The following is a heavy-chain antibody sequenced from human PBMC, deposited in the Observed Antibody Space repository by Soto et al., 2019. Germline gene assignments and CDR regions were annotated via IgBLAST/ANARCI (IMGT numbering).Heavy chain of an antibody. J-gene: IGHJ4*02. CDR3: ARARVLRYSSSWYLDY. CDR2: INHSGST. Sequence: QVQLQQWGAGLLKPSETLSLTCAVYGGSFSGYYWSWIRQPPGKGLEWIGEINHSGSTNYNPSLNRRVTISVDTSKNQFSLKLSSVTAADTAVYYCARARVLRYSSSWYLDYWGQGTLVTVSS. V-gene: IGHV4-34*01. CDR1: GGSFSGYY. D-gene: IGHD6-13*01.